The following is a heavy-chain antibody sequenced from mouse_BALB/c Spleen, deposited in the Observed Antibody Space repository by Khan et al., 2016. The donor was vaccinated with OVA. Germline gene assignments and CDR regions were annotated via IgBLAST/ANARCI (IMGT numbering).Heavy chain of an antibody. CDR2: ISDLAYTF. CDR1: GFTFSDYG. Sequence: EVELVESGGGLVQPVGSRKLSCAASGFTFSDYGMAWVRQAPGKGPEWVAFISDLAYTFYYADTVTGRFTLSRENAKNTLYLEMSSLRSGDTAMYYCARGGGTAPFAYWGQGTLVTVSA. D-gene: IGHD1-2*01. V-gene: IGHV5-15*02. J-gene: IGHJ3*01. CDR3: ARGGGTAPFAY.